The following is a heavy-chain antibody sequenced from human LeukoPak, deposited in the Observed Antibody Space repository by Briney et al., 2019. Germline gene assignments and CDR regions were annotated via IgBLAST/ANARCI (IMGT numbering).Heavy chain of an antibody. V-gene: IGHV1-69*13. Sequence: SVKVSCKASGGTFSSYAISWVRQAPGQGLEWMGGIIPIFGTTNCAQKFQGRVTITADESTSTAYMELSSLRSEDTAVYYCARDDSSGYYHYWGQGTLVTVSS. J-gene: IGHJ4*02. CDR1: GGTFSSYA. CDR3: ARDDSSGYYHY. CDR2: IIPIFGTT. D-gene: IGHD3-22*01.